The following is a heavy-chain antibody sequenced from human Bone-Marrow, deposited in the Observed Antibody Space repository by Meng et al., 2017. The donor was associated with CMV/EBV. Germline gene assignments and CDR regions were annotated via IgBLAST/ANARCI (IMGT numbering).Heavy chain of an antibody. Sequence: SVKVSCKASGGTFSSYAISWVRQAPGQGLEWMGGIIPIFGTANYAQKFQGRVTITTDESTSTAYMELSSLGSEDTAVYYCARVIPRDPYYFDYWGQGTLVTVSS. CDR2: IIPIFGTA. V-gene: IGHV1-69*05. CDR3: ARVIPRDPYYFDY. CDR1: GGTFSSYA. J-gene: IGHJ4*02.